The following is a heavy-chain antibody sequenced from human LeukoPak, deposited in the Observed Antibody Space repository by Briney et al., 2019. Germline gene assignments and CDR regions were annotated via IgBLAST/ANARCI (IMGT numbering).Heavy chain of an antibody. CDR3: ARGGVPAAIGYFQH. CDR1: GFTFSSYG. J-gene: IGHJ1*01. CDR2: ISATGGTT. Sequence: GGSLRLSCAASGFTFSSYGMSWVRQAPGKGLEWVSAISATGGTTYYADSVKGRFTISRDNSNNTLYLQMNSLRAEDTAVYYCARGGVPAAIGYFQHWGQGTLVTVSS. V-gene: IGHV3-23*01. D-gene: IGHD2-2*01.